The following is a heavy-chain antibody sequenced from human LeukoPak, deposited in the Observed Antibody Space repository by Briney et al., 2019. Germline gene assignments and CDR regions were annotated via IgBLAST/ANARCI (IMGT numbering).Heavy chain of an antibody. CDR3: ARIGHEDYYFDY. J-gene: IGHJ4*02. CDR2: IYYSGST. Sequence: KPSETLSLTCTVSGGSISSGGYYWSWIRQPPGKGLEWIGYIYYSGSTNYNPSLKSRVTISVDTSKNQFSLKLSSVTAADTAVYYCARIGHEDYYFDYWGQGTLVTVSS. V-gene: IGHV4-61*08. CDR1: GGSISSGGYY.